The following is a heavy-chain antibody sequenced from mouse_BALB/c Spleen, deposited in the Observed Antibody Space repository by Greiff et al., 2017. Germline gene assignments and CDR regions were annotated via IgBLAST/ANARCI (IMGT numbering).Heavy chain of an antibody. J-gene: IGHJ1*01. CDR1: GYTFTSYV. Sequence: VQLQQSGPELVKPGASVKMSCKASGYTFTSYVMHWVKQKPGQGLEWIGYINPYNDGTKYNEKFKGKATLTSDKSSSTAYMELSSLTSEDSAVYYCARGGFITTGKYFDVWGAGTRSPSPQ. V-gene: IGHV1-14*01. D-gene: IGHD1-1*01. CDR3: ARGGFITTGKYFDV. CDR2: INPYNDGT.